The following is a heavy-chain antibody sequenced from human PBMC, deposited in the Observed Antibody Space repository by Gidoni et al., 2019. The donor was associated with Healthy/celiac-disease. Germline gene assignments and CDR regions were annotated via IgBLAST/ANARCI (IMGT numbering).Heavy chain of an antibody. Sequence: QVQLVESGGGVVQPGRSLRLSCAASGFTFSSYGMHWVRQAPGKGLEWVAVISYDGSNKYYADSVKGRFTISRDNSKNTLYLQMNSLRAEDTAVYYCAKVPSGSYSNFDYWGQGTLVTVSS. CDR3: AKVPSGSYSNFDY. CDR2: ISYDGSNK. D-gene: IGHD1-26*01. CDR1: GFTFSSYG. J-gene: IGHJ4*02. V-gene: IGHV3-30*18.